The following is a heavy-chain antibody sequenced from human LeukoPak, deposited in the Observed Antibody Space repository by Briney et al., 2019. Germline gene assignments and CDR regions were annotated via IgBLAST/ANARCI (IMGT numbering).Heavy chain of an antibody. CDR2: INHSGST. D-gene: IGHD3-22*01. Sequence: ETLSLTCAVYGGSFSGYYWSWIRQPPGKGLEWIGEINHSGSTNYNPSLKSRVTISVDTSKNQFSLKLSSVTAADTAVFYCASHYHDSSGYLYYFDYWGQGTLVTVSS. CDR1: GGSFSGYY. J-gene: IGHJ4*02. V-gene: IGHV4-34*01. CDR3: ASHYHDSSGYLYYFDY.